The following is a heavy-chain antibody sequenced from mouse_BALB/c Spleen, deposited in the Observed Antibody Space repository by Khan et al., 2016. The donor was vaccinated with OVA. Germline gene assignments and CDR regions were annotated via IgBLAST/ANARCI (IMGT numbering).Heavy chain of an antibody. D-gene: IGHD1-1*01. CDR2: VSTGGSYT. J-gene: IGHJ3*01. Sequence: EVELVESGGDLVKPGGSLKLSCAASGFTFSTYGMSWVRQTPDKRLEWVATVSTGGSYTYYPDSVKGRFTISRDNAKNTLYLQMSGLKSEDTAMFCCTRLAYYYDSEGFAYWGQGTLVTVSA. V-gene: IGHV5-6*01. CDR3: TRLAYYYDSEGFAY. CDR1: GFTFSTYG.